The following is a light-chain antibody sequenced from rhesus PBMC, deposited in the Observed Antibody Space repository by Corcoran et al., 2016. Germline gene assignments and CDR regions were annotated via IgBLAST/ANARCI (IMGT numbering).Light chain of an antibody. CDR1: QGISDY. J-gene: IGKJ3*01. CDR2: AAS. CDR3: LQGYSTPFT. Sequence: DIQMTQSPSSLSASVGDRVTITCRASQGISDYLSCYQQKPGKAPKRLIYAASSLESGVPSRFSGSGSGTEFTLTISSLQPEDFAAYYCLQGYSTPFTFGPGTKLDIK. V-gene: IGKV1-36*02.